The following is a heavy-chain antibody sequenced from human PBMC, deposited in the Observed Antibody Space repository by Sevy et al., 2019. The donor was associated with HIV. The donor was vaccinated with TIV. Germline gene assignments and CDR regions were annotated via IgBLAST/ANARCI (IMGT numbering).Heavy chain of an antibody. CDR2: VSHSGNT. V-gene: IGHV4-59*08. CDR1: GDSINTYY. J-gene: IGHJ4*02. CDR3: ARLRWDLVVVPGATSGCYFDS. Sequence: SETLSLTCTVSGDSINTYYWSWIRQPPGKGLEWIGYVSHSGNTNYNPSLKSRVSMSVDTSTNQFSLKVRSVTAADMAVYYCARLRWDLVVVPGATSGCYFDSRGQGTLVTVSS. D-gene: IGHD2-2*01.